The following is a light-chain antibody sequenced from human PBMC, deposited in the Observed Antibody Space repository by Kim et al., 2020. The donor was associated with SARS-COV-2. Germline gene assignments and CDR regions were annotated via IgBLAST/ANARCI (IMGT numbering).Light chain of an antibody. CDR3: QSYDSSLSGGV. V-gene: IGLV1-40*01. CDR1: SSTIVAGYD. Sequence: RVTISCTGSSSTIVAGYDVHWYQQLPGTAPKLLIYGNNNRPSGVPDRFSGSKSGTSASLAITGLQAEDEADYYCQSYDSSLSGGVFGTGTKVTVL. J-gene: IGLJ1*01. CDR2: GNN.